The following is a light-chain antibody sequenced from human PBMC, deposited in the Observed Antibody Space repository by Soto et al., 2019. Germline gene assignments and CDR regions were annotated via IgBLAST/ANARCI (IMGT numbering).Light chain of an antibody. J-gene: IGKJ2*01. Sequence: PPTLPASVGDRVTITCRAGQSINRWLAWYQQRPGRAPKLLIYDVSTLQSGVPSRFSGSGSETEFILTISSLQPDDFATYYCQQYNAFYTFGQGTKVDIK. V-gene: IGKV1-5*01. CDR3: QQYNAFYT. CDR2: DVS. CDR1: QSINRW.